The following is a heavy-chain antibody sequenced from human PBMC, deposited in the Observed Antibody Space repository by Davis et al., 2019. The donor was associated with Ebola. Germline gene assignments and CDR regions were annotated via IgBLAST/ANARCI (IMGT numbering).Heavy chain of an antibody. CDR2: IYGGGIT. V-gene: IGHV3-53*05. Sequence: GGSLRLSCAASGFTVSSNYMNWVRQAPGKGLEWVSLIYGGGITYYADSVKGRFTTSRDNSKNTLFLEMNSLRVEDTAVYYCASDGSGPHTGFDYWGQGTLATVSS. CDR3: ASDGSGPHTGFDY. CDR1: GFTVSSNY. J-gene: IGHJ4*02. D-gene: IGHD1-26*01.